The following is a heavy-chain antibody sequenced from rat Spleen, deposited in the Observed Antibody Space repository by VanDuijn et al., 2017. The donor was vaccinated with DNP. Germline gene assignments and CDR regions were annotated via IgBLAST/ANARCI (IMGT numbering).Heavy chain of an antibody. CDR1: GITFSDYY. J-gene: IGHJ2*01. V-gene: IGHV5-20*01. CDR2: IRYDGGST. Sequence: EVQLVESGGGLVQPGRSLKLSCAASGITFSDYYMAWVRQAPTKGLEWVASIRYDGGSTYYRDSVKGRFTISRDNAKSSLYLQMDSLRSEDTATYYCTTGLYWGQGVMVAVSS. CDR3: TTGLY.